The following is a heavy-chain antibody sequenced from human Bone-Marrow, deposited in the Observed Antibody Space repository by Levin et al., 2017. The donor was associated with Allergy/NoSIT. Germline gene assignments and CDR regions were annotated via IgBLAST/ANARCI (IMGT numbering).Heavy chain of an antibody. CDR1: GISVSRNY. Sequence: GGSLRLSCTVSGISVSRNYMSWVRQSPGKGLEYVSILYSGGNTFYADSVTGRFTISRDNSKNVLFLQMNSLRVEDTAVYFCARVDTYDYYYGLDVWGQGTTVTVSS. V-gene: IGHV3-66*01. D-gene: IGHD3/OR15-3a*01. CDR2: LYSGGNT. CDR3: ARVDTYDYYYGLDV. J-gene: IGHJ6*02.